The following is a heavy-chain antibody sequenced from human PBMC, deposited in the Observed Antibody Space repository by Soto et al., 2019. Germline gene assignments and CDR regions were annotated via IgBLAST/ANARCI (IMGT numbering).Heavy chain of an antibody. V-gene: IGHV3-15*01. Sequence: EVQLVESGGGLVKPGGSLRLSCAASGFTFSNAWMSWVRQAPGKGLEWVGRIKSKTDGGTTDYAAPVKGRFTISRDDSKNQLYLQMNSLKAEDTAVYYCTTDRRAAAEASYYYYYVDVWGKGNTVTVSS. D-gene: IGHD6-13*01. CDR1: GFTFSNAW. J-gene: IGHJ6*03. CDR2: IKSKTDGGTT. CDR3: TTDRRAAAEASYYYYYVDV.